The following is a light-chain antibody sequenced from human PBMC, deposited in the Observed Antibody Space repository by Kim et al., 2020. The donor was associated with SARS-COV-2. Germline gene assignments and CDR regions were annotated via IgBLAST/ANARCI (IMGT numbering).Light chain of an antibody. CDR3: QQYHTHST. J-gene: IGKJ1*01. CDR2: QAS. V-gene: IGKV1-5*03. Sequence: SAFVGDTVTMPCRASQSVHIWLAWYQRIPGKAPKLLIHQASNLQSGVPSKFSGRGSGSEFTLTINSLQSGDFATYYCQQYHTHSTFGQGTKVDIK. CDR1: QSVHIW.